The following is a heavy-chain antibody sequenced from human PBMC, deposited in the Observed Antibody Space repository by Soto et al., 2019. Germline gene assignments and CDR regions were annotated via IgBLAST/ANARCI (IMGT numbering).Heavy chain of an antibody. V-gene: IGHV3-30-3*01. J-gene: IGHJ6*02. D-gene: IGHD5-12*01. CDR3: ARVLGGYVRYYYYYGMDV. Sequence: QVQLVESGGGVVQPGRSLRLSCAASGFTFSSYAMHWVRQAPGKGLEWVAVISYDGSNKYYADSVKGRFTISRDNSKNPLYLQMNSLRAEDTAVYYCARVLGGYVRYYYYYGMDVWGQGTTVTVSS. CDR1: GFTFSSYA. CDR2: ISYDGSNK.